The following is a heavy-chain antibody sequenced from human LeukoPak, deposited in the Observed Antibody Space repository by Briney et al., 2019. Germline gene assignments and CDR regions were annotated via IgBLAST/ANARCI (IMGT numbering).Heavy chain of an antibody. D-gene: IGHD6-19*01. J-gene: IGHJ4*02. Sequence: PGRSLRLSCAASGFTFDDYGMHWVRQAPGKGLEWVSGISWNSGTVVYADSVRGRFTISGDNAKNSVYLQMNSLKAEDTALYYCAKGGYSSGWYGDHWGQGTLATVSS. CDR1: GFTFDDYG. CDR2: ISWNSGTV. CDR3: AKGGYSSGWYGDH. V-gene: IGHV3-9*01.